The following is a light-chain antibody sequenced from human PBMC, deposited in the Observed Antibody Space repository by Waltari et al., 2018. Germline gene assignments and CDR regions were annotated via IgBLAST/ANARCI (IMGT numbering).Light chain of an antibody. CDR1: STRSYY. J-gene: IGLJ1*01. CDR3: NSRDSSGNHYV. CDR2: GKN. V-gene: IGLV3-19*01. Sequence: SSELTQDPAVSVALGQTVRITCQGDSTRSYYASWYQQKPGQAPVLVIYGKNNRPSGIPDRFSGSSSGNTASLTITGAQAEDEADYYCNSRDSSGNHYVFGTGTKVTVL.